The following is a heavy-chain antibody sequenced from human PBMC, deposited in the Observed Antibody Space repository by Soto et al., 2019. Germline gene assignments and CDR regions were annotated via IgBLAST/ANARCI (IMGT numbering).Heavy chain of an antibody. D-gene: IGHD3-22*01. CDR1: GGSFSGYY. V-gene: IGHV4-34*01. CDR3: ARDTLADSSGYSFDY. CDR2: INHSGST. J-gene: IGHJ4*01. Sequence: SETLSLTCAVYGGSFSGYYWTWIRQPPGTGLEWIGEINHSGSTNYNPSLKSRVTISVDTSKNQFSLKLTSVTAADTAVYYCARDTLADSSGYSFDYWGHGTLVTVSS.